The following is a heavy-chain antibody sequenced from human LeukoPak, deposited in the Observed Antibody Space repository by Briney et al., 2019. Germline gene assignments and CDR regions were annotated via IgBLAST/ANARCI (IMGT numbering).Heavy chain of an antibody. V-gene: IGHV1-18*01. D-gene: IGHD3-22*01. CDR3: ARGSVGDYDSSGYYSL. CDR2: ISTYDGST. CDR1: GYTFTIFG. Sequence: GASVKVSCKASGYTFTIFGISWIRQAPGQGLEWMGWISTYDGSTSYAQKLQGRVTMTTDTSTSTAYMELRSLRSDDTAVYYCARGSVGDYDSSGYYSLWGQGTLVTVSS. J-gene: IGHJ4*02.